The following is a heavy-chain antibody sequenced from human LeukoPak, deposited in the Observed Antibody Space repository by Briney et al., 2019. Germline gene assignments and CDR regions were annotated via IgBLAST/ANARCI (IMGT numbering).Heavy chain of an antibody. J-gene: IGHJ5*02. CDR3: AKVGGDFTVRGWFDP. CDR1: GFTFSSYA. V-gene: IGHV3-23*01. Sequence: PGGSLRLSCAASGFTFSSYAMSWVRQAPGKGLEWVSAISGSGGGTYYADSVKGRFTISRDNSKNTLYLQMNSLRAEDTAVYYCAKVGGDFTVRGWFDPWGQGTLVTVSS. CDR2: ISGSGGGT. D-gene: IGHD3-16*01.